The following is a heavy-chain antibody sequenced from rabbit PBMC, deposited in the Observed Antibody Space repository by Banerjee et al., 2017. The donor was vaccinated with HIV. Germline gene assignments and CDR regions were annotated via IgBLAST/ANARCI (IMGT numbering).Heavy chain of an antibody. CDR2: IAAGSSGST. V-gene: IGHV1S40*01. CDR3: GRDSINSEYYNFGRLDL. CDR1: GFSFSNTYY. D-gene: IGHD1-1*01. J-gene: IGHJ3*01. Sequence: QSLEESGGDLVKPGASLTLTCTASGFSFSNTYYMCWVRQAPGKGLEWIACIAAGSSGSTYSASWVNGRFTISKTSSTTVTLQMTSLTAADTATYFCGRDSINSEYYNFGRLDLWGPGTLVTVS.